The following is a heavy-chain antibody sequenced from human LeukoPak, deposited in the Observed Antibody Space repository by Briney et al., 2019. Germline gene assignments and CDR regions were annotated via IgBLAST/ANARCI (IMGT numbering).Heavy chain of an antibody. CDR2: ISAYNGNT. Sequence: ASVKVSCKASGYTFTSYGISWVRQAPGQGLEWMGWISAYNGNTNYAQKLQGRVTMTTDTSTSTAYMELRSLRSDDTAVYYCARVWGWYGSGSYYYYYGMDVWGQGTTVTVSS. CDR1: GYTFTSYG. CDR3: ARVWGWYGSGSYYYYYGMDV. D-gene: IGHD3-10*01. J-gene: IGHJ6*02. V-gene: IGHV1-18*01.